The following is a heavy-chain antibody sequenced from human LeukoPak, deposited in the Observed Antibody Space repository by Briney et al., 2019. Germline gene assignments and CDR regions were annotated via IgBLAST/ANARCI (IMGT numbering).Heavy chain of an antibody. V-gene: IGHV3-23*01. CDR3: AKGYYDYVWGSYYFDY. J-gene: IGHJ4*02. Sequence: GGSLRLSCAASGFTFSSYAMSWVRQAPGKGLEWVSASSGSGGSTYYADSVRGRFTISRDNSGDTLYLQMNSLRDEDTAVYYCAKGYYDYVWGSYYFDYWGQGTLVTVSS. CDR1: GFTFSSYA. CDR2: SSGSGGST. D-gene: IGHD3-16*01.